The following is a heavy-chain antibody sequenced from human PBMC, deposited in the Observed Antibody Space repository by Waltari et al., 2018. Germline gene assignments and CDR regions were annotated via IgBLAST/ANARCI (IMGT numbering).Heavy chain of an antibody. J-gene: IGHJ6*03. V-gene: IGHV4-34*01. CDR1: GGSFSGYY. CDR2: INHSGST. CDR3: ARLRPGIILYYYYMDV. D-gene: IGHD3-10*01. Sequence: QVQLQQWGAGLLKPSENLSRTCAVYGGSFSGYYWSWIRQPPGKGLEWIGEINHSGSTNYNPSLKSRVTISVDTSKNQFSLKLSSVTAADTAVYYCARLRPGIILYYYYMDVWGKGTTVTISS.